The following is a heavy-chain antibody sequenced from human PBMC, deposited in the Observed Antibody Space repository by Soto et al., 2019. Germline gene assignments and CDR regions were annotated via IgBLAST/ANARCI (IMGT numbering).Heavy chain of an antibody. J-gene: IGHJ4*02. CDR2: IRGSGFST. V-gene: IGHV3-23*01. CDR1: GFTFSSYA. Sequence: EVQLLESGGGLVQPGGSLRLSCAASGFTFSSYAMSWVRQAPGKGLEWVSAIRGSGFSTYYADSVKGRFTVSRDTSKNTLFLKMNTLRAEDTAVYYCAKDPGDYPSDYVDYWGQGTLVTVSS. D-gene: IGHD4-17*01. CDR3: AKDPGDYPSDYVDY.